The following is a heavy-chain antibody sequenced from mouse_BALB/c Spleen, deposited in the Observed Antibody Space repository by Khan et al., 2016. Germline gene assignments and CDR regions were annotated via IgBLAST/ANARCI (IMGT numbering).Heavy chain of an antibody. D-gene: IGHD2-4*01. Sequence: VQLKQSGAELVKPGASVKLSCTASGFNIKDTYMHWVKQRPEQGLEWIGRIDPANGNTKYDPKFQGKATITADTSSNTAYLQLSSLTSEDTAVYYCARSTYDYDVGFADWGEGTLVTVSA. J-gene: IGHJ3*01. CDR3: ARSTYDYDVGFAD. CDR2: IDPANGNT. V-gene: IGHV14-3*02. CDR1: GFNIKDTY.